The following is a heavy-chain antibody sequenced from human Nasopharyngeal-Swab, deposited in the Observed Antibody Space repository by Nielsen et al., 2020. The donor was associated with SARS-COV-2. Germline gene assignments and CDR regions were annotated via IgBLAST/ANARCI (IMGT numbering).Heavy chain of an antibody. D-gene: IGHD6-19*01. Sequence: WIRQPPGKGLEWIGEINHSGSTNYNPSLKSRVTISVDTSKNQFSLKLSSVTAADTAVYYCARRRGSGKRADTTGYSSGWYAPRAAFDYWGQGTLVTVSS. CDR3: ARRRGSGKRADTTGYSSGWYAPRAAFDY. V-gene: IGHV4-34*01. CDR2: INHSGST. J-gene: IGHJ4*02.